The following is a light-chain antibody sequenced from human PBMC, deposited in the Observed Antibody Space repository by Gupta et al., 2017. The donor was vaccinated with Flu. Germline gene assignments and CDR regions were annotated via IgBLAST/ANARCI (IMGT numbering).Light chain of an antibody. Sequence: PGERATLSCRASQSVSSSYLAWYQQKPGQAPRLLIYGASSRATGIPDRFSGSGSGTDFTLTISRLEPEDFAVYYCQQYGSSPLTFGGGTKVEIK. CDR2: GAS. CDR3: QQYGSSPLT. J-gene: IGKJ4*01. V-gene: IGKV3-20*01. CDR1: QSVSSSY.